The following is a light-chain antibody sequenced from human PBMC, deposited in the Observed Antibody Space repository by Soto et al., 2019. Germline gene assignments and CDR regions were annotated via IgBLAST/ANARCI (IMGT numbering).Light chain of an antibody. V-gene: IGKV3-15*01. CDR3: QQYDTWPAGT. CDR2: GAS. CDR1: QSVNSN. J-gene: IGKJ1*01. Sequence: EIVMTQSSATLSVSPGERATLSCRASQSVNSNLAWYQQKPGQAPRLLIYGASTRATGIPARFGGSGSGTEFTLTISSLQSADFAVFYCQQYDTWPAGTFGQGTKVDIK.